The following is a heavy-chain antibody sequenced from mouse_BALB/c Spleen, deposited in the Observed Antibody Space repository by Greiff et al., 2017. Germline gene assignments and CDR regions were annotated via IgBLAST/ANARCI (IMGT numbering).Heavy chain of an antibody. V-gene: IGHV2-4-1*01. CDR3: ARNGYYYGSSYDFDY. CDR2: IWSGGST. Sequence: QVQLKESGPGLVQPSQSLSITCTVSGFSLTSYGVHWVRQSPGKGLEWLGVIWSGGSTDYNAAFISRLSISKDNSKSQVFFKMNILQADDTAIYYWARNGYYYGSSYDFDYWGQGTTLTVSS. CDR1: GFSLTSYG. D-gene: IGHD1-1*01. J-gene: IGHJ2*01.